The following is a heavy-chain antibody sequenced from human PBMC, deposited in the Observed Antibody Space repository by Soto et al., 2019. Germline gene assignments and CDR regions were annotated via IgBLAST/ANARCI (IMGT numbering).Heavy chain of an antibody. V-gene: IGHV3-30*18. CDR3: GKDIFHYYYGMDV. J-gene: IGHJ6*04. CDR1: GLTFSAFG. Sequence: GGSLRLSCAASGLTFSAFGIHWVRQAPGKGLEWVAVISYDGSHQYYAESVKGRFTISRDNSKNTLFLQMNSLRVEDTAVYYCGKDIFHYYYGMDVWGKGPTVTVSS. CDR2: ISYDGSHQ.